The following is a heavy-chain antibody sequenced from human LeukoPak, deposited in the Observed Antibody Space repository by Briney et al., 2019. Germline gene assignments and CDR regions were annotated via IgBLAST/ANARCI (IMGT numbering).Heavy chain of an antibody. CDR3: VAAGPDYYFSYGADV. CDR2: ISPILGIA. V-gene: IGHV1-69*04. D-gene: IGHD6-13*01. J-gene: IGHJ6*02. Sequence: SVKVSCKASGCTFSSYAISWVRQAPGQGLEWMGRISPILGIANYAQKFQGRVTITADKSTSTAYMELSSLRSEDTAVYYCVAAGPDYYFSYGADVWGQGTTVTVSS. CDR1: GCTFSSYA.